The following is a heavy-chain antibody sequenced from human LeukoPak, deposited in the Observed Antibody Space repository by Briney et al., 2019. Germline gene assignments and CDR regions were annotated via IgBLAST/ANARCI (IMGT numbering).Heavy chain of an antibody. CDR2: INSDGSST. CDR3: ARVRAAAAPPDY. CDR1: GFTFSSYW. J-gene: IGHJ4*02. V-gene: IGHV3-74*01. Sequence: GGSLRLSCAASGFTFSSYWMHWVRQAPGKGLVWVSRINSDGSSTSYADSVKGRFTISRDNAKNTLYLQMNSLRAEDTAVYYCARVRAAAAPPDYWGQGTLVTVSS. D-gene: IGHD6-13*01.